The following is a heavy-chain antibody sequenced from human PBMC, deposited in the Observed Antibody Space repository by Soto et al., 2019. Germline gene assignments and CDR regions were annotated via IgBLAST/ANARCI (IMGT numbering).Heavy chain of an antibody. J-gene: IGHJ5*02. CDR3: AQDRTAILAEVSWLES. D-gene: IGHD5-12*01. V-gene: IGHV3-30*18. CDR2: ISYDGSNK. Sequence: QVLLVESGGGVVQPGGSLTLSCVGSGFTFNSHGMHWVRQAPGKGLEWVAVISYDGSNKYYEESVKGRFTISRDNSRNTVYLQLNSLRAEDTALYYCAQDRTAILAEVSWLESWGQGNLVTVSA. CDR1: GFTFNSHG.